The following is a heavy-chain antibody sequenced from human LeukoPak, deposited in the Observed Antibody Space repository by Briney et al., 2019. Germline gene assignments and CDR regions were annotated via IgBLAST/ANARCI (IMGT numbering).Heavy chain of an antibody. CDR1: GYMFTAYY. Sequence: GASVNVSFKASGYMFTAYYMHRLRQAAGQGVEGMGWNKPNSGGNNYAQRFQDRSTMTRDTYISTAYMELSRLRSDDTAVYYCASLYGDYVGSDYWGQGTLVTVSS. CDR2: NKPNSGGN. D-gene: IGHD4-17*01. J-gene: IGHJ4*02. V-gene: IGHV1-2*02. CDR3: ASLYGDYVGSDY.